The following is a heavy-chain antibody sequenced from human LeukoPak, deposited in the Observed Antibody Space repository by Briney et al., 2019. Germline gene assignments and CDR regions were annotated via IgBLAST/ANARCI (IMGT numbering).Heavy chain of an antibody. D-gene: IGHD3-22*01. J-gene: IGHJ4*02. CDR1: GYIFPNYW. CDR2: INPGDSDN. CDR3: ARVPDRSGYFYYFDY. Sequence: GESLKISCEGSGYIFPNYWIGWVRQMPGKGLEWMGMINPGDSDNRYSPSFRGQVTISADKSISTAYLQWSSLEASDTAMYFCARVPDRSGYFYYFDYWGQGTLVTVSS. V-gene: IGHV5-51*01.